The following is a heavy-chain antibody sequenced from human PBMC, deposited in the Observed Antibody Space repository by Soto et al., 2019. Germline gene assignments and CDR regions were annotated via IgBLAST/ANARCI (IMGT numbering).Heavy chain of an antibody. Sequence: PGGSLRLSCAASGFTFRNYGMNWVRQAPGKGLEWVSYIGIGSSTKYYADSVKGRFTISRDNAKNSLYLQMNSLRAEDTAVYYCARPATGSPYDAFDIWGQGTMVT. D-gene: IGHD3-9*01. CDR2: IGIGSSTK. CDR3: ARPATGSPYDAFDI. V-gene: IGHV3-48*01. J-gene: IGHJ3*02. CDR1: GFTFRNYG.